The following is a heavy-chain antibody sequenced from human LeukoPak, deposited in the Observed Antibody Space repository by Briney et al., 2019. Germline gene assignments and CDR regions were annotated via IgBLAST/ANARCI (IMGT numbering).Heavy chain of an antibody. CDR1: GYSFSNHW. J-gene: IGHJ4*02. V-gene: IGHV5-51*01. Sequence: GESLKISCKGSGYSFSNHWIGWVRQMPGKGLEWMGIIYPGDSDTRYSPSFQGQVTTSADKSISAAYLQWSSLKASDTAMYYCARRPSGDSAFYFDYWGQGTLVTVSS. D-gene: IGHD2-21*02. CDR3: ARRPSGDSAFYFDY. CDR2: IYPGDSDT.